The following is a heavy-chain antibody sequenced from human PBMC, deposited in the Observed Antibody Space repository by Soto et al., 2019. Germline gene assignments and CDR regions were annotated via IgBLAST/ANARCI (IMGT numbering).Heavy chain of an antibody. CDR2: THHSGST. D-gene: IGHD2-21*02. CDR1: GGSLSGHY. CDR3: ARTTAAIHLNY. J-gene: IGHJ4*02. Sequence: SETLSLTCAVYGGSLSGHYWGWIRQPPGKGLEWIGETHHSGSTAYNPSLKSRVTISVDTSRNQFSLKLNSVTAADTAVYYCARTTAAIHLNYWSQGTLVTVSS. V-gene: IGHV4-34*01.